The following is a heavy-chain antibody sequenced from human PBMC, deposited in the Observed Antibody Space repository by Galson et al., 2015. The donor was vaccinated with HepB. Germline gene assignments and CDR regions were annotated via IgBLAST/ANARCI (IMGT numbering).Heavy chain of an antibody. CDR2: IIPIFGTA. CDR3: AGGYRGGVNWFDP. J-gene: IGHJ5*02. CDR1: GGTFSSYA. D-gene: IGHD3-10*01. V-gene: IGHV1-69*13. Sequence: SVKVSCKASGGTFSSYAISWVRQAPGRGLEWMGGIIPIFGTANYAQKFQGRVTITADESTSTAYMELSSLRSEDTAVYYCAGGYRGGVNWFDPWGQGTLVTVSS.